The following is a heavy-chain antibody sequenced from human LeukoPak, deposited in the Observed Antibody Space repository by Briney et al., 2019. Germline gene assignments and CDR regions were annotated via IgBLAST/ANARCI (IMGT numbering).Heavy chain of an antibody. Sequence: LSGGSLRLSCAASGFTFRSYGMHWVRQAPGKGLEWVAFIRYDGTNKYYADSVKGRFSISRDNSKNTLFLQMNSLRAEDTAVYYCAKGMVRGVIPDYWGQGTLVTVSS. V-gene: IGHV3-30*02. J-gene: IGHJ4*02. CDR3: AKGMVRGVIPDY. D-gene: IGHD3-10*01. CDR1: GFTFRSYG. CDR2: IRYDGTNK.